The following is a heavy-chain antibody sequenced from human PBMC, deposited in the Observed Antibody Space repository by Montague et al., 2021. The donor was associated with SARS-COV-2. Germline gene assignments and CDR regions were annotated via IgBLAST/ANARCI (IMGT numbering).Heavy chain of an antibody. Sequence: SLRLSCAASGFTFDDYAMHWVRQAPGKGLEWVSHISGDGGSTYYADSVKGRFTISRDNSKNSLYLQMNSLRTEDTALYYCARRALYSSSYAFDIWGQGTMVTVSS. D-gene: IGHD6-6*01. CDR3: ARRALYSSSYAFDI. CDR1: GFTFDDYA. V-gene: IGHV3-43*02. J-gene: IGHJ3*02. CDR2: ISGDGGST.